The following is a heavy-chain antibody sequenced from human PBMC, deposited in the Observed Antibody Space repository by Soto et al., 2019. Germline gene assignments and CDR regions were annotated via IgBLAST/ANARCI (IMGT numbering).Heavy chain of an antibody. Sequence: SETLSLTCTVSGGSISSGDYYWSWIRQPPGKGLEWIGYIYYSGSTYYNPSLKSRVTISVDTSKNQFSLKLSSVTAADTAVYYCARGSYYGSGSYGPWFDPWGQGTPVTVYS. CDR2: IYYSGST. CDR3: ARGSYYGSGSYGPWFDP. V-gene: IGHV4-30-4*01. J-gene: IGHJ5*02. D-gene: IGHD3-10*01. CDR1: GGSISSGDYY.